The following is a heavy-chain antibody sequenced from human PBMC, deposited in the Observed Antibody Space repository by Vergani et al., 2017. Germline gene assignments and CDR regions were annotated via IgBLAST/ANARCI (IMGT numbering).Heavy chain of an antibody. CDR1: GGSISSGSYY. D-gene: IGHD2-2*02. CDR2: IYYSGST. Sequence: QVQLQESGPGLVKPSQTLSLTCTVSGGSISSGSYYLSWIRQHPGKGLEWIGYIYYSGSTYYNPSLKSRVTISVDTSKNQFSLKLSSVTAADTAVYYCARCRYCSSTSCHTNNWFDPWGQGTLVTVSS. V-gene: IGHV4-31*03. CDR3: ARCRYCSSTSCHTNNWFDP. J-gene: IGHJ5*02.